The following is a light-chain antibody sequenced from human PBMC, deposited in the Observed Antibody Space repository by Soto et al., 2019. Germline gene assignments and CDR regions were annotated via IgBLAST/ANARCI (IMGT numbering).Light chain of an antibody. CDR1: QSVTSSY. J-gene: IGKJ1*01. CDR2: SAS. V-gene: IGKV3-20*01. Sequence: EIVLTQSPGTLSLSPGERATLSCRASQSVTSSYLAWYQQKPGQAPRLLIYSASSRATGIPDRFSGSGSGTDFTLTISRLEPEDCAVYYCQQYGSSPRFGQGTKVEIK. CDR3: QQYGSSPR.